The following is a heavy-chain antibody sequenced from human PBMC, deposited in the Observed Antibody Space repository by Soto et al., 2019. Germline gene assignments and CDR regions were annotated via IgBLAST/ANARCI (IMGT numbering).Heavy chain of an antibody. V-gene: IGHV4-30-4*01. CDR1: GGSISSGDYY. CDR3: ARVITGTLRFDP. CDR2: IYYSGST. D-gene: IGHD1-7*01. Sequence: QVQLQESGPGLVKPSQTLSLTCTVSGGSISSGDYYWSWIRQPPGKGLEWIGYIYYSGSTYYNPSLESRVNISVDTSKNQFSLKLSSVTAADTAVYYCARVITGTLRFDPWGQGTLVTVSS. J-gene: IGHJ5*02.